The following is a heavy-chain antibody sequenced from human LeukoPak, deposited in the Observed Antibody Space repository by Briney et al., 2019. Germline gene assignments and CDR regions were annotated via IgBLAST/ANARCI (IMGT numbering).Heavy chain of an antibody. CDR1: GDTLTELS. D-gene: IGHD3-10*01. V-gene: IGHV1-24*01. CDR3: ATLPRGHLFDS. CDR2: FVPEDGET. Sequence: ASVKVSCKLSGDTLTELSMHWVRQSPGKGLEWMGGFVPEDGETFYAQKFQGRVTMTEDTSTDTAYMELSSLRSDDTAVYFCATLPRGHLFDSWGQGTLVTVSS. J-gene: IGHJ4*02.